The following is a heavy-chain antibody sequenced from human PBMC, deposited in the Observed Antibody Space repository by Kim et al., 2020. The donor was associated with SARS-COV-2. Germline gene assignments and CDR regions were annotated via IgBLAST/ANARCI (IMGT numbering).Heavy chain of an antibody. D-gene: IGHD2-2*01. J-gene: IGHJ6*02. CDR3: AKSRSVTKPDIVVVPAAIGGMDV. CDR2: ISYDGRNK. V-gene: IGHV3-30*18. CDR1: GFTFSSYG. Sequence: GGSLRLSCAASGFTFSSYGMHWVRQAPGKGLEWVAVISYDGRNKYYADSVKGRFTISRDNSKNTLYLQMNSLRAEDTAVYYCAKSRSVTKPDIVVVPAAIGGMDVWGQGTTVTVSS.